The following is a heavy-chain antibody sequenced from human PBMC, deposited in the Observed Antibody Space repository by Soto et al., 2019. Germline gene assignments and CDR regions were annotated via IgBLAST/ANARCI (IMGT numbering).Heavy chain of an antibody. CDR1: GFTFSIYA. Sequence: EVQLLESGGCSVQPGGSLRLSCAASGFTFSIYAMSWVRQAPGKGLEWVSGICGSCGSTYYADSVKGRFTISRDNSKNTLYLQMNSLRVEDTAVYYCAKGYDRSGYSAHDAFDMWGPGTMVTVSS. V-gene: IGHV3-23*01. CDR2: ICGSCGST. D-gene: IGHD3-22*01. J-gene: IGHJ3*02. CDR3: AKGYDRSGYSAHDAFDM.